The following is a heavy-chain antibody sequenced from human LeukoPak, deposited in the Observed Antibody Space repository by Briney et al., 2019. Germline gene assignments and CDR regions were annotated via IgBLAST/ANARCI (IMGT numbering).Heavy chain of an antibody. CDR2: ISSSSSYI. J-gene: IGHJ5*02. D-gene: IGHD3-22*01. CDR3: ARVGVVVITSSWWFDP. CDR1: GFTFSSYS. Sequence: PGGSLRLSCAASGFTFSSYSMNWVRQAPGKGLEWVSSISSSSSYIYYADSVKGRFTISRDNAKNSLYLQMNSLRAEDTAVYYCARVGVVVITSSWWFDPWGQGTLVTVSS. V-gene: IGHV3-21*01.